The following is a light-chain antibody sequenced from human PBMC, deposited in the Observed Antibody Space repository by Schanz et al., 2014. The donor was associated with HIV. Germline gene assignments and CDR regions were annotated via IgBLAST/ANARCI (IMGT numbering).Light chain of an antibody. V-gene: IGKV3-15*01. CDR2: GAS. J-gene: IGKJ1*01. CDR3: QQYGGSPT. Sequence: ELVMTQSPATLSVSPGERATLSCRASQSVSSSLAWYQQKPGQPPRLLIYGASTRATGIPARFSGSGSGSTFTLIISRLEPADIAVYYCQQYGGSPTFGQGTKVEIK. CDR1: QSVSSS.